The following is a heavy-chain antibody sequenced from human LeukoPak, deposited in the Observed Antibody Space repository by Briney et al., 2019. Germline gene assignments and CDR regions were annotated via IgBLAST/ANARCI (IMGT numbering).Heavy chain of an antibody. J-gene: IGHJ4*02. CDR2: IYHGGST. CDR1: GYSISSGYY. Sequence: SETLSLTCTVSGYSISSGYYWGWIRQPPGKGLEWIGSIYHGGSTYYNPSLKSRVTISVDTSKNQFSLKLSSVTAADTAVYFCARDSWPEVVRFDYWGQGTLVTVSS. D-gene: IGHD1-14*01. CDR3: ARDSWPEVVRFDY. V-gene: IGHV4-38-2*02.